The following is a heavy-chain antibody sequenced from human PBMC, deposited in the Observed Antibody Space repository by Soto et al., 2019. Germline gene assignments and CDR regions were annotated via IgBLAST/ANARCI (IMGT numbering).Heavy chain of an antibody. D-gene: IGHD3-3*01. CDR2: INPNSGGT. J-gene: IGHJ6*02. Sequence: ASVKVSCKASGYTFTGYYIQWVRQAPGQGLEWMGWINPNSGGTDFAQKFQGRVTMTRDTSISTAYMELSRLRSDDTAVYYCAVAGFDFWSGYYSGDYYKYAMDVWGQGTTVTVSS. CDR3: AVAGFDFWSGYYSGDYYKYAMDV. V-gene: IGHV1-2*02. CDR1: GYTFTGYY.